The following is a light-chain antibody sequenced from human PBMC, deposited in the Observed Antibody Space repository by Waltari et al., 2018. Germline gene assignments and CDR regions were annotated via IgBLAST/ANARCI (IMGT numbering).Light chain of an antibody. CDR3: QSADSSGTYIV. CDR2: KDS. Sequence: SYDLTQPPSVSVSPGQPARITCSGDALPKQYAYWYQQKEGQAPVLVIHKDSDRPSGIPERFSGSNSGTTVTLTISGVQAEDEADYYCQSADSSGTYIVFGGGTKLTVL. CDR1: ALPKQY. J-gene: IGLJ2*01. V-gene: IGLV3-25*03.